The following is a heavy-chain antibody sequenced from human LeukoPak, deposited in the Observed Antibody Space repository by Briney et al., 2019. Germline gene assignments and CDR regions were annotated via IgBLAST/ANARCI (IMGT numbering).Heavy chain of an antibody. D-gene: IGHD2-15*01. CDR1: GGTFISYA. Sequence: ASVKVSCKASGGTFISYAISWVRQAPGQGLEWMGGIIPIFGTANYAQKFQGGVTITADESTSTAYMELSSLRSEDTAVYYCAREQAATPDYWGQGTLVTVSS. V-gene: IGHV1-69*13. CDR3: AREQAATPDY. CDR2: IIPIFGTA. J-gene: IGHJ4*02.